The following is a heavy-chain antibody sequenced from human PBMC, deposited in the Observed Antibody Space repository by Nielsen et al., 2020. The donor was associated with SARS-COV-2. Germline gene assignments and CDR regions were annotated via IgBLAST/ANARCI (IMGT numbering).Heavy chain of an antibody. CDR3: ARGKGGGRTFGWYYDFWSGYSLPETETYYYYYGMDV. Sequence: WVRQAPGQGLEWMGWINPNSGNTGYAQKFQGRVTMTKNTSISTAYMELGSLRSEDTAVYYCARGKGGGRTFGWYYDFWSGYSLPETETYYYYYGMDVWGQGTTVTVSS. J-gene: IGHJ6*02. CDR2: INPNSGNT. V-gene: IGHV1-8*01. D-gene: IGHD3-3*01.